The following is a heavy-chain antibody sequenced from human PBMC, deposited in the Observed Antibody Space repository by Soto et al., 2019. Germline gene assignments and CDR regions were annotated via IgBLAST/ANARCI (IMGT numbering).Heavy chain of an antibody. CDR3: AIRRRGSYFDS. Sequence: QITLKESGAALVKPTQTLTLTCTFSGFSLSTSGVGVGWIRQPPEKALGWLALIYWDDDKRYSPSLKSTLTITRDTSKNQVVLTMTNMDPVDTATYYCAIRRRGSYFDSWGQRTLVTVSS. D-gene: IGHD3-16*01. CDR2: IYWDDDK. CDR1: GFSLSTSGVG. V-gene: IGHV2-5*02. J-gene: IGHJ4*02.